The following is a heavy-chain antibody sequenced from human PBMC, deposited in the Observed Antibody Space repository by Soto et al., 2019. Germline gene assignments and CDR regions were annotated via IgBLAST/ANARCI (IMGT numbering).Heavy chain of an antibody. V-gene: IGHV3-21*02. Sequence: EVQLVESGGGLVNPGGSLRLSCTASGFAFNTYSMNWVRQAPGKGLEWVSSINEDSTYIYYSDSLRGRITISRDNAKDSLFLQMISLRPDDTAVYYCVRDLGRYFRSGYMDLWGDGATVTVSS. CDR1: GFAFNTYS. CDR2: INEDSTYI. CDR3: VRDLGRYFRSGYMDL. J-gene: IGHJ6*02. D-gene: IGHD3-9*01.